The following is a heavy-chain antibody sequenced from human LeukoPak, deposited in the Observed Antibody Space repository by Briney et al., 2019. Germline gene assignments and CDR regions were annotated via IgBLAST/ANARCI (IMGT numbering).Heavy chain of an antibody. J-gene: IGHJ4*02. CDR3: ARQSLFNYFDY. CDR1: AYTFASYP. D-gene: IGHD2-21*01. CDR2: INAGNGDT. V-gene: IGHV1-3*01. Sequence: ASVKVSCKASAYTFASYPMHWVRQAPGRRLEWMGWINAGNGDTKYSQNFQGRVTITRDTSASTAYMELSSLRSEDTAVYYCARQSLFNYFDYWGQETLVTVSS.